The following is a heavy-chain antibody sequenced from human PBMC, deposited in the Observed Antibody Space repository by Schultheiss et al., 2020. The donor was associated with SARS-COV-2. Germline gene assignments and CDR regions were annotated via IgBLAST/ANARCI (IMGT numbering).Heavy chain of an antibody. Sequence: SQTLSLTCTVSGGSISSGGYYWSWIRQHPGKGLEWIGYIYYSGSTYYNPSLKSRVTISVDTSKNQFSLKLSSVTAADTAVYYCARAVDYDYICGSYRLRPYYFDYWGQGTLVTVSS. J-gene: IGHJ4*02. CDR2: IYYSGST. V-gene: IGHV4-31*03. CDR1: GGSISSGGYY. CDR3: ARAVDYDYICGSYRLRPYYFDY. D-gene: IGHD3-16*02.